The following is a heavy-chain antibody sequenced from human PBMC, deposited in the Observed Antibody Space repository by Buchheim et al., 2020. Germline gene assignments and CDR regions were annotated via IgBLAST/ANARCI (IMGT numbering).Heavy chain of an antibody. J-gene: IGHJ5*02. V-gene: IGHV4-39*01. CDR2: IYYSGYT. CDR1: GGSISSNSYY. D-gene: IGHD1-14*01. Sequence: QVQLQESGPGLVRPSETLSLTCNVSGGSISSNSYYWGWIRQPPGKALEWIGSIYYSGYTFYNPSLKSRVTIAVDTSKNQFSLKLKSVTAADTAVYYCARNQPIRNWFDPWGQGAL. CDR3: ARNQPIRNWFDP.